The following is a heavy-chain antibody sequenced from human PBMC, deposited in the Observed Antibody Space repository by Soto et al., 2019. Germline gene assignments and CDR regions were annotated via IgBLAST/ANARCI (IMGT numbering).Heavy chain of an antibody. CDR3: ARDSYRGYSGYDIPLFDY. CDR1: VYTFTSYG. V-gene: IGHV1-18*01. CDR2: ISAYNGNT. D-gene: IGHD5-12*01. J-gene: IGHJ4*02. Sequence: ASVKVSCKASVYTFTSYGISWVRQAPGQGLEWMGWISAYNGNTNYAQKLQGRVTMTTDTSTSTAYMDLRSLSSDDTAVYYCARDSYRGYSGYDIPLFDYWGQGTLVTAPQ.